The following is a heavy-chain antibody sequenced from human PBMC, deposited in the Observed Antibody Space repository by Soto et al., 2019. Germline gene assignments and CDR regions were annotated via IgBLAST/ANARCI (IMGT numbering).Heavy chain of an antibody. D-gene: IGHD5-18*01. CDR1: GFIFSDYY. CDR3: VRQPYGAYRYFFDN. J-gene: IGHJ4*02. V-gene: IGHV4-59*05. CDR2: IYFSGIT. Sequence: GSLRLSCATSGFIFSDYYMHWIRQPPGKRPQWIGVIYFSGITSYNPSLKSRVTISVDTSNNQFSLELSSVTATDTAVYYCVRQPYGAYRYFFDNWGQGTPVTVSS.